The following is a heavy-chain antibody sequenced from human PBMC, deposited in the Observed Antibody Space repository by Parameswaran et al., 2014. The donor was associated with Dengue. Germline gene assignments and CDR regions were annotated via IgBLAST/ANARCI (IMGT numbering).Heavy chain of an antibody. J-gene: IGHJ4*02. CDR2: IYSGGST. Sequence: RWIRQPPGKGLEWVSVIYSGGSTYYADSVKGRFTISRDNSKNTLYLQMNSLRAEDTAVYYCARVSSGYYDYWGQGTLVTVSS. D-gene: IGHD3-22*01. V-gene: IGHV3-66*02. CDR3: ARVSSGYYDY.